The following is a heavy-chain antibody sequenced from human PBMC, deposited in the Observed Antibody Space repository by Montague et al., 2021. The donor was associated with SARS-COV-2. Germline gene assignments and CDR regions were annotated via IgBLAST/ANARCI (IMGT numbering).Heavy chain of an antibody. V-gene: IGHV4-39*01. Sequence: SETLSLTCTVSGGSISSSSYYWGWIRQPPGKGLEWIGSIYYSGSTYYNPSLKSRVIISVDTSKNQFSLKLSSVTAADTAVYYCARQGDIVVVVAATEIHYYYGMDVWGQGTTVTVSS. D-gene: IGHD2-15*01. CDR1: GGSISSSSYY. J-gene: IGHJ6*02. CDR2: IYYSGST. CDR3: ARQGDIVVVVAATEIHYYYGMDV.